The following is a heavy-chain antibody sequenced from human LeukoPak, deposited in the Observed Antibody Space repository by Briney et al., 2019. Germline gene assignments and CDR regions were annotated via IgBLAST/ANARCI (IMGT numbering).Heavy chain of an antibody. CDR2: INPNSGGT. CDR1: GYTCTGYY. CDR3: ARYGSGTSYITNYFDY. Sequence: ASVKVSCKASGYTCTGYYMHWVRQAPGQGLEWMGWINPNSGGTNYAQKFQGRVTMTRDTSISTAYMELSRLRSDDTAVYHCARYGSGTSYITNYFDYWGQGTLVTVSS. V-gene: IGHV1-2*02. D-gene: IGHD3-10*01. J-gene: IGHJ4*02.